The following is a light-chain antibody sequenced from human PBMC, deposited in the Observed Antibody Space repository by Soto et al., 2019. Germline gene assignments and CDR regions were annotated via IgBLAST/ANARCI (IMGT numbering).Light chain of an antibody. CDR1: SSDVGGYSY. CDR2: DVS. V-gene: IGLV2-11*01. CDR3: CSYTGSYTYV. Sequence: QSALTQPRSVSGSPGQSVTISCTGSSSDVGGYSYVSWYQQHPGTAPKFMIYDVSKRPSGVPDRFSGSKSGNTASLTISGLQAEDESDYYCCSYTGSYTYVFGTGTKVTVL. J-gene: IGLJ1*01.